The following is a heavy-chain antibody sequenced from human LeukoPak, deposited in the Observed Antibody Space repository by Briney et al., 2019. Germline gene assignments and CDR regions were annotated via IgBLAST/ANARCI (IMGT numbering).Heavy chain of an antibody. Sequence: ASVTVSFKASGYSFTAYYMHWLRQAPGQGPEGMGWINPNSGDTKYAQKFQGGVTMTRDTSISTVYMELSSLRSDDTAVYYCAKDRGSYYRQDFDYWGQETLVTVSP. CDR2: INPNSGDT. CDR3: AKDRGSYYRQDFDY. D-gene: IGHD3-16*01. CDR1: GYSFTAYY. J-gene: IGHJ4*02. V-gene: IGHV1-2*02.